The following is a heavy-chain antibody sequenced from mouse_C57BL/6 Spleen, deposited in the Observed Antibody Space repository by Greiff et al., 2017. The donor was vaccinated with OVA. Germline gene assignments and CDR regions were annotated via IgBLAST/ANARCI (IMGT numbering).Heavy chain of an antibody. J-gene: IGHJ3*01. CDR3: ARDLAYEYDWFAY. CDR2: IDPSDSYT. D-gene: IGHD2-4*01. Sequence: QVQLQQPGAELVKPGASVKLSCKASGYTFTSYWMQWVKQRPGQGLEWIGEIDPSDSYTNYNQKFKGKATLTVDTSSSTAYMQLSRLTSEDSAGYYCARDLAYEYDWFAYWGQGTPVTVSA. V-gene: IGHV1-50*01. CDR1: GYTFTSYW.